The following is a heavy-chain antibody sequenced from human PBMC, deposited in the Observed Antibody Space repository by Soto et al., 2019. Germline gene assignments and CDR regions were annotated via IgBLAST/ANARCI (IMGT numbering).Heavy chain of an antibody. CDR3: AKDPGGSSSGGGYVLYYFDY. V-gene: IGHV3-30*18. CDR1: GFTFSSYG. CDR2: ISYDGSNK. Sequence: QVQLVESGGGVVQPGRSLRLSCAASGFTFSSYGMHWVRQAPGKGLEWVAVISYDGSNKYYADSVKGRFTISRDNSKNTLYLQMNSLRAEDTAVYYCAKDPGGSSSGGGYVLYYFDYWGQGTLVTVSS. J-gene: IGHJ4*02. D-gene: IGHD5-12*01.